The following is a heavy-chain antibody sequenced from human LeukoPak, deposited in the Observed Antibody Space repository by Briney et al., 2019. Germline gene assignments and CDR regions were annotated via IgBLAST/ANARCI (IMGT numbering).Heavy chain of an antibody. Sequence: SETLSLTCTVSGCSISSYYWSWIRQPPGKRLEWVGYIYYSGSTKYNPALNSRVTMSLDTSNNQFPLKLSSVTAAATAVHYCTRTSASKAIDYWGQGTLVTVSS. CDR2: IYYSGST. CDR1: GCSISSYY. CDR3: TRTSASKAIDY. J-gene: IGHJ4*02. V-gene: IGHV4-59*01.